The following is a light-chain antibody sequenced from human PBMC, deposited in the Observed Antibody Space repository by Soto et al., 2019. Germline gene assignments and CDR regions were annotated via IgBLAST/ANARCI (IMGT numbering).Light chain of an antibody. V-gene: IGKV3-20*01. Sequence: ENLLTHSPCTLALSPGEGATLSCRASRGVSANYLAWYQQKPGQAPTLLIYGASIRAAGIPDRFSGSGSGTDFTLTIRRLEPDDFAVYYCQQYGSSPRTFGQGTKV. J-gene: IGKJ1*01. CDR3: QQYGSSPRT. CDR1: RGVSANY. CDR2: GAS.